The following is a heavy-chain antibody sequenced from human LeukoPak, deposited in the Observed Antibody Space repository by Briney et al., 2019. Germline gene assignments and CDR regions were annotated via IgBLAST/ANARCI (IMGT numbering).Heavy chain of an antibody. Sequence: SETLSLTCTVSDDSISDYYRGWIRQPPGKGLEWIGYIYYSGSTNYNPSLKSRVTISVDTSKNQFSLKLSSVTAADTAVYYCARDLDFWSGSDHNLWGRGTLVTVSS. CDR3: ARDLDFWSGSDHNL. J-gene: IGHJ2*01. CDR1: DDSISDYY. V-gene: IGHV4-59*01. CDR2: IYYSGST. D-gene: IGHD3-3*01.